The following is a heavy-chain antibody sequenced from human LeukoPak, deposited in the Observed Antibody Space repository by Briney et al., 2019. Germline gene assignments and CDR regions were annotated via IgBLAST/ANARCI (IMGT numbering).Heavy chain of an antibody. V-gene: IGHV3-74*01. Sequence: PGGSLRLSCAASGFTFSSYWMHWVRQTPGKGLVWVSRINTDGSSTSYADSVKGRFTISRDNSKNTLYLQMNSLRAEDTALYYCAKMINPYYYDTSGYGFDYWGQGTLVTVSS. D-gene: IGHD3-22*01. CDR3: AKMINPYYYDTSGYGFDY. CDR2: INTDGSST. CDR1: GFTFSSYW. J-gene: IGHJ4*02.